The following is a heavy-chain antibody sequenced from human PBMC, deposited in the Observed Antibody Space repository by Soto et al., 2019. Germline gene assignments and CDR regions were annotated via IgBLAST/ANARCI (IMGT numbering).Heavy chain of an antibody. CDR3: ARDLNGRFDDVADMRWIFDS. D-gene: IGHD3-9*01. V-gene: IGHV4-4*07. CDR1: GGSINTYY. Sequence: SATLPLTSTVTGGSINTYYWSWIRQSAGKGLEWIGRVYTTGSTNYNPSLKSRVTISVDTSRNQFSLSLRSVTAADTAVYYCARDLNGRFDDVADMRWIFDSWGQGSLVTVSS. J-gene: IGHJ5*01. CDR2: VYTTGST.